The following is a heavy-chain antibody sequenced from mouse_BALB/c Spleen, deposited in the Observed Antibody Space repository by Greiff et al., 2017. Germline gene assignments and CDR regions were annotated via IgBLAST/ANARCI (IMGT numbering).Heavy chain of an antibody. J-gene: IGHJ3*01. V-gene: IGHV14-3*02. D-gene: IGHD2-3*01. Sequence: VQLQQSGAELVKPGASVTLSCTASGFNIKATYLHWVKQRPEQGLEWIGRIDPANGNTKYDPKFQGKATITADTSSNTAYLQLSSLTSEDTAVYYCARGEVGGYYVAYWGQGTRVTVSA. CDR2: IDPANGNT. CDR1: GFNIKATY. CDR3: ARGEVGGYYVAY.